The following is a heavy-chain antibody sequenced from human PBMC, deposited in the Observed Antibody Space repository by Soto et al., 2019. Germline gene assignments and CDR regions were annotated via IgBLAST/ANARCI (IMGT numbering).Heavy chain of an antibody. CDR1: GGSIGSGGCY. CDR3: ARVWSSTYYYDSSGYYYFDY. Sequence: SETLCVTWTVAGGSIGSGGCYCIWIRQHPGKGLEWIGYIYYSGSTYYNPSLKSRVTISVDTSKNQFSLKLSSVTAADTAVYYCARVWSSTYYYDSSGYYYFDYWGQGTLVTVSS. J-gene: IGHJ4*02. CDR2: IYYSGST. D-gene: IGHD3-22*01. V-gene: IGHV4-31*02.